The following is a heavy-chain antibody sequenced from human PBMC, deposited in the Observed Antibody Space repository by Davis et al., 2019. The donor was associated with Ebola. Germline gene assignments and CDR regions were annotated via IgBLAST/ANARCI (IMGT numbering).Heavy chain of an antibody. CDR1: GFPFRRYT. V-gene: IGHV3-30*03. CDR2: ISYDGSSE. J-gene: IGHJ6*02. CDR3: TRGNYGRDV. Sequence: GESLKISCAASGFPFRRYTIHWVRQAPGKGLEWVAAISYDGSSEYYADSVKGRFTISRDNSMNTLYLQRNSLTAEDSAVYYCTRGNYGRDVWGQGTTVAVSS.